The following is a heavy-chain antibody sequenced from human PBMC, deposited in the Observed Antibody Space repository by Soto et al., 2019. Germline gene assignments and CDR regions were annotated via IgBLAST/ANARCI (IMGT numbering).Heavy chain of an antibody. Sequence: SETLSLTCTVSGGSISSGDYYWSWIRQPPGKGLEWIGYIYYSGSTYYNPSLKSRVTISVDTSKNQFSLKLSSVTAADTAVYYCARDGHYYDSSGYWEYGYFDYWGQGTLVTVSS. V-gene: IGHV4-30-4*01. CDR3: ARDGHYYDSSGYWEYGYFDY. CDR2: IYYSGST. J-gene: IGHJ4*02. CDR1: GGSISSGDYY. D-gene: IGHD3-22*01.